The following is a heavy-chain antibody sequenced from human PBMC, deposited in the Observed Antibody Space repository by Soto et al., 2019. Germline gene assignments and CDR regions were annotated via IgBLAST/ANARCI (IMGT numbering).Heavy chain of an antibody. J-gene: IGHJ5*02. V-gene: IGHV3-15*01. CDR2: IKSKSDGGTT. Sequence: GGSLRLSCAASGFRFSDAWMAWVRQSPGEGLDWVGHIKSKSDGGTTDYAAPVRGRFTVSRDDSKNTLYLQMNNVRPEDTAVYFCTKDLWRIGVVVGSPGYFHPWGQGTWVTVSS. D-gene: IGHD2-21*01. CDR1: GFRFSDAW. CDR3: TKDLWRIGVVVGSPGYFHP.